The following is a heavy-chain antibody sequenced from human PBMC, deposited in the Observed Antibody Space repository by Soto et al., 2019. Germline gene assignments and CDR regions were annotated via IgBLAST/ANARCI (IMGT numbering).Heavy chain of an antibody. V-gene: IGHV6-1*01. CDR2: TYYRSKWYN. J-gene: IGHJ5*02. D-gene: IGHD2-2*01. CDR3: VRGRDGEEMPWFDP. CDR1: GDSVSINSAV. Sequence: SPTLSLTCAISGDSVSINSAVLNWIMQSPSRGLEWLGRTYYRSKWYNEYAISVKSRIIINPNTAKNQVSLQLSSVTPEDTAVYYCVRGRDGEEMPWFDPWGQGTLVTVSS.